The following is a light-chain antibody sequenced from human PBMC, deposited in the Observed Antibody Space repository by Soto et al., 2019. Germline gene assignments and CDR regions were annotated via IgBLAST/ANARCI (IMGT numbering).Light chain of an antibody. CDR1: SSNIGNKF. CDR2: DND. Sequence: QSVLTQPPSVSAAPGQKVTISSSGSSSNIGNKFVSWYQQFPGTIPRLLIYDNDKRPSGISDRFSGSKSGTSATLVITGLQTGDQADYYCGTWDNSLSGVVFGGGTKLTVL. J-gene: IGLJ2*01. V-gene: IGLV1-51*01. CDR3: GTWDNSLSGVV.